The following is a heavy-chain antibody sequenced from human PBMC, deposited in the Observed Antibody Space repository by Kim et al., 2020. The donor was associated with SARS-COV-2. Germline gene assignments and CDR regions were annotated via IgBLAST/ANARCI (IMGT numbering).Heavy chain of an antibody. J-gene: IGHJ4*02. V-gene: IGHV3-53*04. CDR1: GFTVSSNY. CDR3: ARGVVGATSGFDY. D-gene: IGHD1-26*01. Sequence: GGSLRLSCAASGFTVSSNYMSWVRQAPGKGLEWVAVIYSGGSTYYADSVKRRFTISRHNSKNTLYLQMNSLRAEDTAVYYCARGVVGATSGFDYWGQGTLVTVSS. CDR2: IYSGGST.